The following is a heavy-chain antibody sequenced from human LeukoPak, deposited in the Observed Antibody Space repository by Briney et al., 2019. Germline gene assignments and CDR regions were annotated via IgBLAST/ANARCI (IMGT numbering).Heavy chain of an antibody. V-gene: IGHV4-61*01. Sequence: SETLSLTCTVSGYSISSGYYWSWIRQPPGKGLEWIGYIYYSGSTNYNPSLKRRVTISVDTSKNQFSLKLSSVTAADTAVYYCARAHDSSGYYSDYWGQGTLVTVSS. CDR2: IYYSGST. CDR3: ARAHDSSGYYSDY. D-gene: IGHD3-22*01. J-gene: IGHJ4*02. CDR1: GYSISSGYY.